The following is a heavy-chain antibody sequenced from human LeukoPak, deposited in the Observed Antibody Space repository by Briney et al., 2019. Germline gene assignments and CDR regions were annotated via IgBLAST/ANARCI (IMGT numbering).Heavy chain of an antibody. CDR3: PRGVMTYYYMDV. J-gene: IGHJ6*03. Sequence: ASVNVSCKASGYTFTSYDINSVGQATGQGGDWMGWMSPNSGNTGYAQKFQGRVTMTRNTSISTAYMQLSSLRSDDTAVYYCPRGVMTYYYMDVWGKPTTVTVSS. CDR2: MSPNSGNT. V-gene: IGHV1-8*01. CDR1: GYTFTSYD. D-gene: IGHD2-21*01.